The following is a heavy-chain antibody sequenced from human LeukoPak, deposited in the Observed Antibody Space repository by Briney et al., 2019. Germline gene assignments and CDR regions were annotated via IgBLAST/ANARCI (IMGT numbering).Heavy chain of an antibody. D-gene: IGHD2-21*01. CDR1: GGSISRGSYF. J-gene: IGHJ4*02. Sequence: SETLSLTCTVPGGSISRGSYFWSWIRQPAGKGLEWIGRFYTSATPNYNPSLKSRVTISVDTSRNQFSLKLSSVTAADTAVYYCARGGIPDYWGQGILVTVSS. V-gene: IGHV4-61*02. CDR3: ARGGIPDY. CDR2: FYTSATP.